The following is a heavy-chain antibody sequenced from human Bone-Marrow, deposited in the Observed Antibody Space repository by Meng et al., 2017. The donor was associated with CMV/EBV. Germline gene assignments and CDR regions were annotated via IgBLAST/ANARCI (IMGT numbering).Heavy chain of an antibody. D-gene: IGHD3-3*01. V-gene: IGHV1-69*10. CDR3: ARGGVLRFLEWLATGDAFDI. Sequence: SVKVSCKASGGTFSSYAISWVRQAPGQGLEWMGGIIPILGIANYAQKFQGRVTMTTDTSTSTAYMELRSLRSDDTAVYYCARGGVLRFLEWLATGDAFDIWGQGTMVTVSS. CDR2: IIPILGIA. CDR1: GGTFSSYA. J-gene: IGHJ3*02.